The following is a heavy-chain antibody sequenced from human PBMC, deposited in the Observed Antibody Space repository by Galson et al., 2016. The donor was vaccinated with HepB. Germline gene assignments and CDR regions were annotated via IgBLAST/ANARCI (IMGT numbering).Heavy chain of an antibody. CDR1: GFTFSDYY. D-gene: IGHD5-12*01. J-gene: IGHJ4*02. CDR3: ARDLRSGYDSGIDH. Sequence: SLRLSCAASGFTFSDYYMSWIRQAPGKGLEWVSYISSSGSTIYYADSVKGRFTISRDNAKNSLYLQMNSLRAEDTAVYYCARDLRSGYDSGIDHWGQGTLVPVSS. CDR2: ISSSGSTI. V-gene: IGHV3-11*01.